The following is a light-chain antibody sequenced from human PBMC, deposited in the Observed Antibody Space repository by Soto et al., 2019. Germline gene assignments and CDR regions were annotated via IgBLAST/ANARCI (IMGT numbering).Light chain of an antibody. CDR2: DAS. CDR1: QSVSSY. CDR3: QQLNSYPPYT. V-gene: IGKV3-11*01. J-gene: IGKJ2*01. Sequence: EIVLTQSPATLSLSPEERATLSCRASQSVSSYLAWYQQKPGQAPRLLIYDASNRATGIPARFSGSGSGTDFTLTISSLEPEDFAVYYCQQLNSYPPYTFGQGTKLEIK.